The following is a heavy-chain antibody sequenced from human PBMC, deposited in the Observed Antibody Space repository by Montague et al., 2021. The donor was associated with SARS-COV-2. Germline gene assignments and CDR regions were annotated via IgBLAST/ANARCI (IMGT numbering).Heavy chain of an antibody. D-gene: IGHD3-10*01. CDR3: SRGGSMIRGVVDF. CDR1: GFTFDDYG. V-gene: IGHV3-20*01. Sequence: SLRLSCAVSGFTFDDYGMSWVRQAPGKGLEWVSGISRSGDRTAYGDSVKGRFTISRDNAKNSLYLQMNSLRVEDTAFYHCSRGGSMIRGVVDFWGRGILVSVSS. J-gene: IGHJ4*02. CDR2: ISRSGDRT.